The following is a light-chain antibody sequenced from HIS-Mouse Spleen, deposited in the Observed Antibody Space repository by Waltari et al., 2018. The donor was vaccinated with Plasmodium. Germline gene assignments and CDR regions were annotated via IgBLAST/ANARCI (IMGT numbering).Light chain of an antibody. CDR2: DDS. J-gene: IGLJ2*01. V-gene: IGLV3-21*02. CDR1: NIGSKR. Sequence: SYVLTQPPSVPVDPEPPARLPCGGNNIGSKRVHWYTQKPGQAPWLVVYDDSDRPSGIPERFSGSNSGNTATLTISRVEAGDEADYYCQVWDSSSDHVVFGGGTKLTVL. CDR3: QVWDSSSDHVV.